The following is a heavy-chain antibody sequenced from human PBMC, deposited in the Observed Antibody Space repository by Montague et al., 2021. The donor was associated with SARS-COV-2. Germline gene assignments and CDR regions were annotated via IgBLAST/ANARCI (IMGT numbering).Heavy chain of an antibody. CDR3: AKDASMVRAVIVWYFDL. V-gene: IGHV3-23*03. Sequence: SRRISCAASGFNFSNYAMNWVRQAPGKGLEWVSVIFGSGSSTYYADSVKGRFTISRDNSKNTLYLQINSLRAEDTAIYYCAKDASMVRAVIVWYFDLWGRGTPVTVSS. CDR2: IFGSGSST. D-gene: IGHD3-10*01. CDR1: GFNFSNYA. J-gene: IGHJ2*01.